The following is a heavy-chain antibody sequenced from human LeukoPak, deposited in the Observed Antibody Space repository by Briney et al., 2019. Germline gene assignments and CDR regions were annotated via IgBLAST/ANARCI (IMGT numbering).Heavy chain of an antibody. CDR3: ARAGSSGWPLDYYYMDV. D-gene: IGHD6-19*01. Sequence: PSETLSLTCTVSGGSISSGSYYWSWIRQPAGKGLEWIGRIYTSGSTNYNPSLKSRVTISVDTSKNQFSLKLSSVTAADTAVYYCARAGSSGWPLDYYYMDVWGEGTTVTVSS. CDR1: GGSISSGSYY. V-gene: IGHV4-61*02. CDR2: IYTSGST. J-gene: IGHJ6*03.